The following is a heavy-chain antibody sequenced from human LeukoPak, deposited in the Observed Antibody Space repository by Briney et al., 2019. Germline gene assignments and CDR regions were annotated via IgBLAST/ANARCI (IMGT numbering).Heavy chain of an antibody. CDR3: ARGVYDSSGYYHY. Sequence: PGGSLRLSCAASGFTFSNYEMNWVRQAPGKGLEWVSYISSSGNTIYHADSVKGRFTISRDNAKNSLYLQMNSLRAEDTAVYYCARGVYDSSGYYHYWGQGTLVTVS. D-gene: IGHD3-22*01. J-gene: IGHJ4*02. V-gene: IGHV3-48*03. CDR2: ISSSGNTI. CDR1: GFTFSNYE.